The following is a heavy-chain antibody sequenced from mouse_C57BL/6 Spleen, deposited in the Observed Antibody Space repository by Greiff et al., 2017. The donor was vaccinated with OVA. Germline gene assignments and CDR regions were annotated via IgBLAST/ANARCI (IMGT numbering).Heavy chain of an antibody. J-gene: IGHJ1*03. D-gene: IGHD1-1*01. CDR2: INPNNGGT. CDR3: ARREVEYYGSSYDPSYWYFDV. V-gene: IGHV1-26*01. Sequence: VQLQQSGPELVKPGASVKISCKASGYTFTDYYMNWVKQSPGKSLEWIGDINPNNGGTSYNQKFKGKATLTVDKSSSTAYMELRSLTSEDSAVYYCARREVEYYGSSYDPSYWYFDVWGTGTTVTVSS. CDR1: GYTFTDYY.